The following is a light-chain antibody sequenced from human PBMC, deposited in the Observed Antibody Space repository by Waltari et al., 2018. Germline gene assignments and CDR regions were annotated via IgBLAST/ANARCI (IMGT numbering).Light chain of an antibody. Sequence: QPVLTQSPSPSASLGASVKPTCSLCSEFRSYAVVWHQQQPEKGPRYLMKVNSDATHTKGDGIPDRFSGSSSGAERYLTLSSLQSDDEADYYCQTWGTGVQWVFGGGSKVTVL. CDR2: VNSDATH. V-gene: IGLV4-69*01. CDR1: SEFRSYA. J-gene: IGLJ3*02. CDR3: QTWGTGVQWV.